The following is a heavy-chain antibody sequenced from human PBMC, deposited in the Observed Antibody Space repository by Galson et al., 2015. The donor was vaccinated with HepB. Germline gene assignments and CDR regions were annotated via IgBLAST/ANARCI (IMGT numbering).Heavy chain of an antibody. CDR1: GFTFTKYA. D-gene: IGHD2-15*01. Sequence: SLRLSCAASGFTFTKYAMIWVRQAPGKGLEWVSAINTYGGGSYYTDSVKGRFTISRDSSGNTLYLHMNSLRAEDTAVYYCARMGWGLHSAMDVWGQGTTVTVSS. V-gene: IGHV3-23*01. J-gene: IGHJ6*02. CDR2: INTYGGGS. CDR3: ARMGWGLHSAMDV.